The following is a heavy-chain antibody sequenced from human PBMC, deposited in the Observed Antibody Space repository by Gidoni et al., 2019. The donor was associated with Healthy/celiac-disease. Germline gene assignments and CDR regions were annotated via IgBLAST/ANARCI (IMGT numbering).Heavy chain of an antibody. CDR3: AKAMVRGVIRD. D-gene: IGHD3-10*01. CDR2: ISGSGGST. J-gene: IGHJ4*02. V-gene: IGHV3-23*01. Sequence: EVQLLESGGGLVQPGGSLRLSCAASGFTFSSYAMSWVRQAPGKGLEWVSAISGSGGSTYYADSVKGRLPISRDNSKNTLYLQMNSLRAEDTAVYYCAKAMVRGVIRDWGQGTLVTVSS. CDR1: GFTFSSYA.